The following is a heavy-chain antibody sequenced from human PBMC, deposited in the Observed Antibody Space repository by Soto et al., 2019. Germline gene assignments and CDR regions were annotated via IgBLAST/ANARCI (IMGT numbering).Heavy chain of an antibody. CDR1: GFTFDDYA. Sequence: GGSLRLSCVASGFTFDDYAMHWVRQAPGKGLEWVSGISWNSGSIGYADSVKGRFTISRDNAKNSLYLQMNSLRAEDTALYYCAKDREVEQWLVPAFDIWGQGTMVTVSS. V-gene: IGHV3-9*01. D-gene: IGHD6-19*01. CDR3: AKDREVEQWLVPAFDI. J-gene: IGHJ3*02. CDR2: ISWNSGSI.